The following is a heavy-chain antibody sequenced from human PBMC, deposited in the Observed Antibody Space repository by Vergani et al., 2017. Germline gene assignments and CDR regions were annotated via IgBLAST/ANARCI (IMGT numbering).Heavy chain of an antibody. V-gene: IGHV4-34*01. J-gene: IGHJ4*02. CDR3: AREGYCTNGVCFTLFDV. CDR2: IRHDGIT. CDR1: GGSFNDYW. Sequence: QAQLQQWGAGLLKPSETLSLTCAIYGGSFNDYWWTWIRQPPGKGLEWIGVIRHDGITHYSPSLKSRVTISIDKSTHQFSLNLRSVTAADTAVYYCAREGYCTNGVCFTLFDVWGQGALVTVSS. D-gene: IGHD2-8*01.